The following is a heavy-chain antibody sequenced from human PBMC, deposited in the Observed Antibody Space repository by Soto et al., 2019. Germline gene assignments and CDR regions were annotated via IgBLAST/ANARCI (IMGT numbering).Heavy chain of an antibody. J-gene: IGHJ6*02. CDR1: GFTVSSNY. V-gene: IGHV3-53*01. CDR2: IYSGGST. CDR3: ARDLRTLYGMDV. Sequence: SAASGFTVSSNYMSWVRQAPGKGLEWVSVIYSGGSTYYADSVKGRFTISRDNSKNTLYLQMNSLRAEDTAVYYCARDLRTLYGMDVWGQGTTVTVSS.